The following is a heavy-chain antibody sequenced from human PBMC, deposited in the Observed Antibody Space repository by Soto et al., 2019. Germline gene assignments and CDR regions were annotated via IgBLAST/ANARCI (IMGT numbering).Heavy chain of an antibody. CDR1: GGTFSSYA. J-gene: IGHJ3*02. V-gene: IGHV1-69*13. Sequence: SVKVSCKASGGTFSSYAISWVRQAPGQGLEWMGGIIPIFGTANYAQKFQGRVTITAEESTSTAYMELSSLRSEDTAVYYFARGWWYSSSSYDAFDIWGQGTMVTVSS. CDR2: IIPIFGTA. D-gene: IGHD6-6*01. CDR3: ARGWWYSSSSYDAFDI.